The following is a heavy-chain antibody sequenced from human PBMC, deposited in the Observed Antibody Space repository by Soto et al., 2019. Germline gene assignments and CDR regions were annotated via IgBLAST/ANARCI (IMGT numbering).Heavy chain of an antibody. CDR2: IYYNGNT. CDR3: SRRTVITRLNDY. Sequence: PSETLSLTCTVSGGSVSSGNFYWVWIRQPPGKALEWIGYIYYNGNTNYNPSLKSRVTISLDTSKNQFSLKLRSVTAADTAVYYCSRRTVITRLNDYWGQGPLVPVS. CDR1: GGSVSSGNFY. J-gene: IGHJ4*02. D-gene: IGHD3-22*01. V-gene: IGHV4-61*01.